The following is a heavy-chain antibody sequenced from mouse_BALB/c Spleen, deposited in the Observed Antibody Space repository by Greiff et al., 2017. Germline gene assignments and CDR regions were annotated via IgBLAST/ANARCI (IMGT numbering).Heavy chain of an antibody. D-gene: IGHD1-2*01. V-gene: IGHV14-3*02. CDR2: IDPANGNT. J-gene: IGHJ4*01. CDR1: GFNIKDTY. Sequence: EVKLQESGAELVKPGASVKLSCTASGFNIKDTYMHWVKQRPEQGLEWIGRIDPANGNTKYDPKFQGKATITADTSSNTAYLQLSSLTSEDTAVYYCARFRLRAMDYWGQGTSVTVSS. CDR3: ARFRLRAMDY.